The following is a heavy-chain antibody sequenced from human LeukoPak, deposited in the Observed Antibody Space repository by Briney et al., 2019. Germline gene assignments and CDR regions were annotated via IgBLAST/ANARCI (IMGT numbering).Heavy chain of an antibody. D-gene: IGHD2-2*02. CDR3: ARGYCSSTSCYTDWFDP. Sequence: SVKVSCKASGGTFSSYAISWVRQAPGQGLEWMGGIIPIFGTANYAQKFQGRVTITTDESTSTAHMELSSLRSVDTAVYYCARGYCSSTSCYTDWFDPWGQGTQVTVSS. CDR1: GGTFSSYA. V-gene: IGHV1-69*05. J-gene: IGHJ5*02. CDR2: IIPIFGTA.